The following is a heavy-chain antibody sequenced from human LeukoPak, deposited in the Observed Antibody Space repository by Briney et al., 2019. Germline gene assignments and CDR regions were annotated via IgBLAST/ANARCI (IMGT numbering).Heavy chain of an antibody. J-gene: IGHJ4*02. CDR1: GFTVSSNY. CDR2: IYSGGST. CDR3: ARDIYSYGPGIGY. D-gene: IGHD5-18*01. V-gene: IGHV3-53*01. Sequence: PGGSLRLSCAASGFTVSSNYMSWVRQAPGKGLEWVSVIYSGGSTYYADSVKGRFTTSRDNSKNTLYLQMNSLRAEDTAVYYCARDIYSYGPGIGYWGQGTLDTVSS.